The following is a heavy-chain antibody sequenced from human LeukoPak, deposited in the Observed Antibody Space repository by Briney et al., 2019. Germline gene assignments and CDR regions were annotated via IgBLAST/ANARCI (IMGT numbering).Heavy chain of an antibody. Sequence: GGSLRLSCVGSGFTFSSYSMNWVRQAPGKGLEWLSYISSSSDSIYYADSVKGRFTISRDNAKNSLYLQMNSLRAEDTAVYYCARGELSAYYYYYYMDVWGKGTTVTVSS. CDR1: GFTFSSYS. D-gene: IGHD1-26*01. CDR3: ARGELSAYYYYYYMDV. CDR2: ISSSSDSI. V-gene: IGHV3-48*04. J-gene: IGHJ6*03.